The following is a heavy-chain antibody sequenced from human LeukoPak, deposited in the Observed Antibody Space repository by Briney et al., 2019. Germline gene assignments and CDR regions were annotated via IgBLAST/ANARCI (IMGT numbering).Heavy chain of an antibody. CDR1: GDSISSGNYY. CDR3: ARVTTGGYYNC. V-gene: IGHV4-61*02. J-gene: IGHJ4*02. Sequence: SQTLSLTCSVSGDSISSGNYYWTWLRQPAGTGLEWIGRIYSTGSTNCNPSLKSRVTISVDTSKNQFSLRLSSVTAADTAVYYCARVTTGGYYNCWGQGTLVTVS. CDR2: IYSTGST. D-gene: IGHD3-22*01.